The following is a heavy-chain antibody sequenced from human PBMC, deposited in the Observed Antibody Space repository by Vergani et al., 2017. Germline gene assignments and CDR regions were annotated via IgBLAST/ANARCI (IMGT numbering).Heavy chain of an antibody. J-gene: IGHJ4*02. V-gene: IGHV1-3*01. CDR3: ARDLGSGWSDFDY. CDR1: GFTFSSYG. CDR2: INAGNGNT. Sequence: QVQLVESGGGVVQPGRSLRLSCAASGFTFSSYGMHWVRQAPGQRLEWMGWINAGNGNTKYSQKFQGRVTITRDTSASTAYMELSSLRSEDTAVYYCARDLGSGWSDFDYWGQGTLVTVSS. D-gene: IGHD6-19*01.